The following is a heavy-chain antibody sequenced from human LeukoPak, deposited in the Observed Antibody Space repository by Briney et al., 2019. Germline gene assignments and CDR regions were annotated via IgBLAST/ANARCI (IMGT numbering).Heavy chain of an antibody. Sequence: GGSLRLSCAASGFTFSSYSMNWVRQAPGKGLEWVSSISSSSSYIYYADSVKGRFTSSRDNAKNSLYLQMNSLRAEDTAVYYCARRGNSSGWYAYWGQGTLVTVSS. CDR3: ARRGNSSGWYAY. J-gene: IGHJ4*02. CDR1: GFTFSSYS. CDR2: ISSSSSYI. V-gene: IGHV3-21*01. D-gene: IGHD6-19*01.